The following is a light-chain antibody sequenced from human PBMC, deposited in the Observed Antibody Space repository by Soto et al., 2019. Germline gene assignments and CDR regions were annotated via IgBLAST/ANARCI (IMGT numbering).Light chain of an antibody. Sequence: EIVLTQSPGTLSLSPGXRATLSCWASQNFNSSHLAWYQQKPGQPPRLLIFGASSRATGIPDRFSGSGSGSDFTLTISRLEPEDFAVYFCQQYETSPTTFGQGTKVDIK. CDR1: QNFNSSH. V-gene: IGKV3-20*01. J-gene: IGKJ1*01. CDR3: QQYETSPTT. CDR2: GAS.